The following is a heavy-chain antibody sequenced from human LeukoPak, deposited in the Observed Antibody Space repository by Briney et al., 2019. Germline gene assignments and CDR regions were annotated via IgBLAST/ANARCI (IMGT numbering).Heavy chain of an antibody. CDR1: GFTFSTYG. V-gene: IGHV3-23*01. Sequence: SGGSLRLSYAASGFTFSTYGMNWVRQAPGKGLEWVSGVSPSGDITYYADSVKGRFTISRDNSKNTVYLQMNNVRAEDTAVYYCAKSTDYDFWIFQHWGQGTLVIVSS. J-gene: IGHJ1*01. D-gene: IGHD3-3*01. CDR3: AKSTDYDFWIFQH. CDR2: VSPSGDIT.